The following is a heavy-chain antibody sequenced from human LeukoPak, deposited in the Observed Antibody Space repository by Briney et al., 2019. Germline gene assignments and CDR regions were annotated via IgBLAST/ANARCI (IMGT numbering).Heavy chain of an antibody. CDR1: GFTFSSYG. D-gene: IGHD2-2*01. J-gene: IGHJ4*02. V-gene: IGHV3-30*18. CDR2: ISHDGSNK. CDR3: AKDCEVGYCSRN. Sequence: GRSLRLSCGASGFTFSSYGMHWVRQAPGKGLEWVAVISHDGSNKYYADSVKGRFTISRDNSKNTLYLQMNSLRAEDTAVYYCAKDCEVGYCSRNWGQGTLVTVSS.